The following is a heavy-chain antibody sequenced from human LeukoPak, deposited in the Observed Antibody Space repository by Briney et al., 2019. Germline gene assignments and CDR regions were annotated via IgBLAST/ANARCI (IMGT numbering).Heavy chain of an antibody. Sequence: NPPETPCLTCTVSGGSISSYYWSWIGQPPGKGLEWIGYIYYSGSTNYNPSLKSQVTISLDTSKNRFSLKLSSVTAADTAVYYCARGSSWYWVDYWGQRTLVSASS. J-gene: IGHJ4*02. CDR1: GGSISSYY. D-gene: IGHD6-13*01. CDR3: ARGSSWYWVDY. V-gene: IGHV4-59*01. CDR2: IYYSGST.